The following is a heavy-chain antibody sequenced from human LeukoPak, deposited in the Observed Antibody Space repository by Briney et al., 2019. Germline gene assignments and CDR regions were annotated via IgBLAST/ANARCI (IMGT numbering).Heavy chain of an antibody. D-gene: IGHD3-10*01. CDR1: GGSISSYY. J-gene: IGHJ6*02. V-gene: IGHV4-59*01. CDR3: ARSLGYGSGSYSGSYYYYYGMDV. CDR2: IYYSGST. Sequence: SETLSLTCTVSGGSISSYYWSWIRQPPGKGLEWIGYIYYSGSTNYNPSLKSRVTISVDTSKNQFSLKLSSVTAADTAVYYCARSLGYGSGSYSGSYYYYYGMDVWGQGTTVTVSS.